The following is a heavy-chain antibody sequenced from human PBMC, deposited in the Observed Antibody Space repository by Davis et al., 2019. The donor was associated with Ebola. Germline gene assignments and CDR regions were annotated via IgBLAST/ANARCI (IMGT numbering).Heavy chain of an antibody. J-gene: IGHJ4*02. CDR2: ISHHNGYT. V-gene: IGHV4-34*01. CDR1: GGSFSDYF. CDR3: ACGYSAAFYPGV. Sequence: MPSETLSLTCAVYGGSFSDYFWSWIRQPPEKGLEWIGEISHHNGYTNYNPSLRGRVAISVDSSKNQFSLKLSSVTAADTAVYRCACGYSAAFYPGVWGRGTLVTVSS. D-gene: IGHD4-11*01.